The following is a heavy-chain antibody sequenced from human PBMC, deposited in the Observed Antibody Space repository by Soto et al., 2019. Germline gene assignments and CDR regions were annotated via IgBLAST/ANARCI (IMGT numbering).Heavy chain of an antibody. D-gene: IGHD3-16*01. CDR1: GGSISSSSYY. J-gene: IGHJ4*02. Sequence: QLQLQESGPGLVKPSETLSLTCTVSGGSISSSSYYWGWISQPPGTGLEWIGSIYYSGSTYYNPSLKSRVTISVDTSKNQFSLKLSSVTAADTAVYYCARQYDYVWGSLWGQGTLVTVSS. V-gene: IGHV4-39*01. CDR3: ARQYDYVWGSL. CDR2: IYYSGST.